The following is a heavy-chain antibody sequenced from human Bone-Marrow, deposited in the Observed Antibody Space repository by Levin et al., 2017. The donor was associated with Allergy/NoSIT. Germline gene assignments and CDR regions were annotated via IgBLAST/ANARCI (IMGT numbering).Heavy chain of an antibody. CDR1: GFTFTSSA. CDR3: AADLPMITFGGVTPRMAFDI. D-gene: IGHD3-16*01. J-gene: IGHJ3*02. V-gene: IGHV1-58*02. Sequence: ASVKVSCKASGFTFTSSAMQWVRQARGQRLEWIGWIVVGSGNTNYAQKFQERVTITRDMSTSTAYMELSSLRSEDTAVYYCAADLPMITFGGVTPRMAFDIWGQGTMVTVSS. CDR2: IVVGSGNT.